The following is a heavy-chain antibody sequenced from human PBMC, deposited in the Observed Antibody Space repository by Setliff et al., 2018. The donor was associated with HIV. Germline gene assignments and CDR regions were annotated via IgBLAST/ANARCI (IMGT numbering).Heavy chain of an antibody. D-gene: IGHD3-22*01. CDR2: IYTSGST. J-gene: IGHJ6*03. V-gene: IGHV4-4*07. Sequence: LSLTCTVSGGSISGYPWSWIRQPAGKGLEWIGRIYTSGSTNYNPSLKSRVTMSVDTSKNQFSLRLSSVTAADTAMYYCARERSSGYYYEHYYYMDVWGKGTTVTVSS. CDR3: ARERSSGYYYEHYYYMDV. CDR1: GGSISGYP.